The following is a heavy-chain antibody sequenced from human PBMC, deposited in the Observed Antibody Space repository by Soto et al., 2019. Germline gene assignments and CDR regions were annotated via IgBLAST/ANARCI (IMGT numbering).Heavy chain of an antibody. V-gene: IGHV3-23*01. Sequence: PRWSLRLSCAASVFTFNNSAMTWFRQAPGQGLEWVASISENGGSRGGTYYADSVKGRFTISRDNSKNTLYLQVDSLTGADTAVYYCASAKAVVIAPLGIWGQGALVTVSS. CDR1: VFTFNNSA. J-gene: IGHJ3*02. CDR3: ASAKAVVIAPLGI. D-gene: IGHD2-21*01. CDR2: ISENGGSRGGT.